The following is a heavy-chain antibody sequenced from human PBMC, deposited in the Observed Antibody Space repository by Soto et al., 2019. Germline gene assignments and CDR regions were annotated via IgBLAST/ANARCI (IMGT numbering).Heavy chain of an antibody. CDR2: ISYDGSNK. V-gene: IGHV3-30-3*01. J-gene: IGHJ1*01. D-gene: IGHD3-9*01. Sequence: GSLRLSCAASGFTFSSYAMHWVRQAPGKGLEWVAVISYDGSNKYYADSVKGRFTISRDNSKNTLYLQMNSLRAEDTAVYYCARDVSRGILTGYYHQHWGQGTLVTVSS. CDR3: ARDVSRGILTGYYHQH. CDR1: GFTFSSYA.